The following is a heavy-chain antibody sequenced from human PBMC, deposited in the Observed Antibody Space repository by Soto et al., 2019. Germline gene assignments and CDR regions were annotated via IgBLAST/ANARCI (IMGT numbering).Heavy chain of an antibody. D-gene: IGHD1-26*01. J-gene: IGHJ4*02. CDR2: ISSSSSYI. CDR1: GFTFSSYS. CDR3: AREPKWEPCDY. Sequence: EVQLVESGGGLVKPGGSLRLSCAASGFTFSSYSMNWVRQAPGKGLEWVSSISSSSSYIYYADSVKGRFTISRDNAKNSLNLQMNSLRAEDTAVYYCAREPKWEPCDYWGQGTLVTVSS. V-gene: IGHV3-21*01.